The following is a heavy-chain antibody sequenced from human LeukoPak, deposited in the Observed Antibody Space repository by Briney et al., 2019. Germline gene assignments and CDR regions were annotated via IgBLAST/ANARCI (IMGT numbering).Heavy chain of an antibody. CDR2: ISGSGGTT. V-gene: IGHV3-23*01. Sequence: GGSLRLSCAASGFTFSSYDMSWVRQAPGKGLEWVSAISGSGGTTNYADAVKGRFTISRDDSKSTLYLQMDSLGVEDTALYYCAKDWDYGGTSHFDYWGQGTLVTVSS. J-gene: IGHJ4*02. D-gene: IGHD4/OR15-4a*01. CDR1: GFTFSSYD. CDR3: AKDWDYGGTSHFDY.